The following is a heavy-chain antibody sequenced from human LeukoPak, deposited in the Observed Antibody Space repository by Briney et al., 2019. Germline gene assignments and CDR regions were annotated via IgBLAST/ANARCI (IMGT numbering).Heavy chain of an antibody. CDR3: ASAQEHYYDILTGYYLYHNWFDP. CDR1: GGTFSSYA. D-gene: IGHD3-9*01. Sequence: SVKVSCKASGGTFSSYAISWVRQAPGQGLEWTGGIIPIFGTANYAQKFQGRVTITADESTSTAYMELSGLRSEDTAVYYCASAQEHYYDILTGYYLYHNWFDPWGQGTLVTVSS. J-gene: IGHJ5*02. CDR2: IIPIFGTA. V-gene: IGHV1-69*13.